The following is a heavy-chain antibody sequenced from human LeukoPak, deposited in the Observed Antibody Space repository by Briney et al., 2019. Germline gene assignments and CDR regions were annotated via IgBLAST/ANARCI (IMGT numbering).Heavy chain of an antibody. V-gene: IGHV4-31*03. D-gene: IGHD3-22*01. Sequence: SETLSLTCTVSDGSVSSGGYYWSWIRQHPGKGLEWLGYIYYSGSPYYNLSLKSRGTMSLDTSKNQFSLNLSSVTAADTAVYYCRVTGSRVYDSSGYYYDYFDYWGQGTLVTVST. J-gene: IGHJ4*02. CDR3: RVTGSRVYDSSGYYYDYFDY. CDR1: DGSVSSGGYY. CDR2: IYYSGSP.